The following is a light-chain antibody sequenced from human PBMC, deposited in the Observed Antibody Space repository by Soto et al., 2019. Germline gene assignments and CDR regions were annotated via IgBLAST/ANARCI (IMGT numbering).Light chain of an antibody. CDR1: LTVSDNY. CDR3: QHYNSWPRTWT. Sequence: EIVLKHSPGTLSLSPCERATLSRSASLTVSDNYLAWYQQKPGQAPRLVIYDTYNRAPGIPDRFSASGSGTDFTLTISRLEPEDFAVYHCQHYNSWPRTWTFGQGTKVDIK. J-gene: IGKJ1*01. CDR2: DTY. V-gene: IGKV3-20*01.